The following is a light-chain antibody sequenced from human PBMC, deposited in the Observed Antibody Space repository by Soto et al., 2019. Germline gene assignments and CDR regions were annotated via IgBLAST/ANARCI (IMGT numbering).Light chain of an antibody. V-gene: IGLV2-14*03. Sequence: QSALTQPASVSGSPGQSITLSCTGTSSDVGAYNYVSWYQQYPGRAPKLMIYDVTNRPSGVSNRFSGSKSGNTASLTNSGLQAEDEADYYCSSYSASSTRVFGTGTKLTVL. J-gene: IGLJ1*01. CDR1: SSDVGAYNY. CDR2: DVT. CDR3: SSYSASSTRV.